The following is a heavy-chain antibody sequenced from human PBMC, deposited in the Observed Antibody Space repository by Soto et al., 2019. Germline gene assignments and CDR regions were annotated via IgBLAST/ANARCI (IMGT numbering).Heavy chain of an antibody. D-gene: IGHD3-10*01. CDR2: IIPIFGTP. Sequence: QVQLVQSGAEVKKPGSSVKVSCKASGGIFSTYAISWLRQAPGQGLEWMGGIIPIFGTPNYAQRFQGRVNITADESTSTAYMALSKLRSEDTAVYYCARDRDDYGSGNYYNRIDFWGQGTLVTVSS. CDR3: ARDRDDYGSGNYYNRIDF. CDR1: GGIFSTYA. V-gene: IGHV1-69*01. J-gene: IGHJ4*02.